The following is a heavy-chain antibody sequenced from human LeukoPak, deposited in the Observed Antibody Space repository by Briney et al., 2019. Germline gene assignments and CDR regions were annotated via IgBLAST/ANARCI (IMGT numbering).Heavy chain of an antibody. D-gene: IGHD3-9*01. Sequence: ASVNVSCKASGYTFTSYGISWVRQAPGQGLEWMGWISAYNGNTNYAQKLQGRVTMTTDTSTSTAYMELRSLRSDDTAVYYCARTPTYYDILTGYYPGYYFDYWGQGTLVTVSS. V-gene: IGHV1-18*01. CDR1: GYTFTSYG. CDR2: ISAYNGNT. J-gene: IGHJ4*02. CDR3: ARTPTYYDILTGYYPGYYFDY.